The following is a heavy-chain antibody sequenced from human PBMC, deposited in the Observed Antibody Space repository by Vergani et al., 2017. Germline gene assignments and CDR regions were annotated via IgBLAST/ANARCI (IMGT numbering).Heavy chain of an antibody. CDR3: ARAVSTTVGDPPGY. CDR2: IGTAGGT. J-gene: IGHJ4*02. D-gene: IGHD4-23*01. Sequence: EVQLVESGGGLVQPGGSLRLSCAASGFTFSSYDMHWIRQATGKGLEWVSAIGTAGGTYYPGSVKGRFTISRENAKNSLYLQMNSLRAGDTAIYYCARAVSTTVGDPPGYWGQGTLVTVSS. CDR1: GFTFSSYD. V-gene: IGHV3-13*01.